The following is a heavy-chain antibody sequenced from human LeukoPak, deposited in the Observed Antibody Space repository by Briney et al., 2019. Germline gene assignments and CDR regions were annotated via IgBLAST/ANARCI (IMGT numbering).Heavy chain of an antibody. CDR1: GFTLSSYG. CDR3: AKDQGYCSGGSCYDFDY. J-gene: IGHJ4*02. Sequence: GGSLRLSCAASGFTLSSYGMSWVRQAPGKGLEWVSAISGSGGSTDHADSVKGRFTISRDNSKNTLYLQMNSLRAEDTAVYYCAKDQGYCSGGSCYDFDYWGQGTLVTVSS. CDR2: ISGSGGST. D-gene: IGHD2-15*01. V-gene: IGHV3-23*01.